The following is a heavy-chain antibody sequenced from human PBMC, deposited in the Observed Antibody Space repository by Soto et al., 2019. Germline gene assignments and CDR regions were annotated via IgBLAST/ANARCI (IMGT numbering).Heavy chain of an antibody. V-gene: IGHV3-23*01. J-gene: IGHJ4*02. Sequence: PGGSLTLSCAPLNFSFTIDAMCWVRQAPGKGLEWFSSISVSGDKTFYADSVKGRFTISRDNFRNTLHLQMNSLRAEDTAIYYCVKDGDSISRNKPLDYWGQGT. CDR2: ISVSGDKT. CDR3: VKDGDSISRNKPLDY. CDR1: NFSFTIDA. D-gene: IGHD3-22*01.